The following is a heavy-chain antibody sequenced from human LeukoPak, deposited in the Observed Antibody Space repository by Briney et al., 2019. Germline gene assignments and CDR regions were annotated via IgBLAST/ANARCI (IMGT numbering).Heavy chain of an antibody. Sequence: GGSLRLSCAASGMTFSTYWMSWVRQAPGKGLEWAANIKQDGSEKDYVDSVKGRFTISRDNAKNSLSLQLNSLRAEDTAIYYCVRDRYCSSGACYSDYWGQGTLVTVSS. V-gene: IGHV3-7*01. J-gene: IGHJ4*02. D-gene: IGHD2-15*01. CDR1: GMTFSTYW. CDR2: IKQDGSEK. CDR3: VRDRYCSSGACYSDY.